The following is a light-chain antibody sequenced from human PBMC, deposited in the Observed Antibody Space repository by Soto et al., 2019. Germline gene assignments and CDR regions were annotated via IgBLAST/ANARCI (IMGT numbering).Light chain of an antibody. CDR2: YDD. CDR1: SSNIGNNV. V-gene: IGLV1-36*01. CDR3: AAWDDRLNGVV. J-gene: IGLJ2*01. Sequence: QSVLTQPPSVSDAPRQRVTMSCSGSSSNIGNNVVSWYQQLPGKAPKLLIHYDDVLPSGVSHRFSGSKSGTSASLAISGLQSEDEADYYCAAWDDRLNGVVFGGGTKVTVL.